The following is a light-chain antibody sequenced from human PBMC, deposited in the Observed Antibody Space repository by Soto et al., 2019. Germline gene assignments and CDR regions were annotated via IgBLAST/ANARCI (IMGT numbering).Light chain of an antibody. J-gene: IGLJ2*01. CDR2: EVS. Sequence: QSALTQPASVSGSPGQSITISCTGTSIDIGGYNYVSWYQQHPGKAPKLMIYEVSNRPSGVSNRFSGSKSGNTASLIISGLQTEDEADYYCASYTSSNTLVIGGGPKLTVL. V-gene: IGLV2-14*01. CDR3: ASYTSSNTLV. CDR1: SIDIGGYNY.